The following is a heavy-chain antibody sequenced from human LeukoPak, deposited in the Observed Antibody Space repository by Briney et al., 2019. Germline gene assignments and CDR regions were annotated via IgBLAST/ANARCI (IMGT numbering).Heavy chain of an antibody. CDR3: ARESEPPHYFIY. J-gene: IGHJ4*02. CDR1: GGSICGYS. CDR2: IYYSGTT. V-gene: IGHV4-59*01. Sequence: PSETLSLTCTGSGGSICGYSWGWVRQPPGKGLEWIGYIYYSGTTNYNPSLKSRVTISVDTSNNQFSLRLKPVTAADTAVYSCARESEPPHYFIYCGEGSLVTVSS.